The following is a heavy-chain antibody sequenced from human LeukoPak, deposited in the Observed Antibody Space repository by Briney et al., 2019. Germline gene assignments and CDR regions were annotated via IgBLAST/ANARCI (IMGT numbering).Heavy chain of an antibody. J-gene: IGHJ4*02. V-gene: IGHV5-51*01. Sequence: GESLKISCKGSGYDFAHDWIGWVRQMPGKGLEWMGIIFPDDSDTIYSPSFQGLVTISADKSINTAYLQWSDLKASDSAMYYCARQESEMTTPANRYFDLWGQGTLITVSS. CDR1: GYDFAHDW. D-gene: IGHD2-15*01. CDR3: ARQESEMTTPANRYFDL. CDR2: IFPDDSDT.